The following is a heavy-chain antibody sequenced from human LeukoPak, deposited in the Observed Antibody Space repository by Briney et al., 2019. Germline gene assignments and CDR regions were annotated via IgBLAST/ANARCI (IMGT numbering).Heavy chain of an antibody. J-gene: IGHJ5*02. V-gene: IGHV1-2*02. CDR3: AAILAPLHRQNNWFDP. CDR1: GYTFTGYY. Sequence: ASVKVSCKASGYTFTGYYMHWVRQAPGQGLEWMGWINPNSGGTNYAQKFQGRVTMTRDTSISTAYMELSRLRSDDTAVYYCAAILAPLHRQNNWFDPWAREPWSPSPQ. D-gene: IGHD3-3*02. CDR2: INPNSGGT.